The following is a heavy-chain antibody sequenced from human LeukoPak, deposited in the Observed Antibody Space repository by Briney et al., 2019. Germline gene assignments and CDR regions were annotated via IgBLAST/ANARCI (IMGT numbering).Heavy chain of an antibody. V-gene: IGHV3-30*18. CDR2: ISYDVSNK. J-gene: IGHJ6*02. D-gene: IGHD2-15*01. CDR1: GFTFSSYG. CDR3: AKDGHYRSGGSCYSYYGMDV. Sequence: PGGSLRLSCAASGFTFSSYGMHWVRQAPGKGLEWVAVISYDVSNKYYADSVKGRYTISRDNSKNTLYLQMNSLRAEDTAVYYCAKDGHYRSGGSCYSYYGMDVWGQGTTVTVSS.